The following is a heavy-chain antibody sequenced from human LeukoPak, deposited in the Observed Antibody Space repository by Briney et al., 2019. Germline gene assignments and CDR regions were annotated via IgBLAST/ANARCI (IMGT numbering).Heavy chain of an antibody. D-gene: IGHD1-7*01. Sequence: GGSLRLSCAASEFTVSSNYMSWVRQAPGKGLEWVSVIYSGGSTYYADSVKGRFTISRDNSKNTLYLQMNSLRAEDTAVYYCARDLTGTTGGGYWGQGTLVTVSS. CDR3: ARDLTGTTGGGY. CDR1: EFTVSSNY. V-gene: IGHV3-53*01. CDR2: IYSGGST. J-gene: IGHJ4*02.